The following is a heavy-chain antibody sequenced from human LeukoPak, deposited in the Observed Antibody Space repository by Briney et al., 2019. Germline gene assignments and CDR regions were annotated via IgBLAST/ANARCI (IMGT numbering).Heavy chain of an antibody. V-gene: IGHV1-18*01. CDR2: ISAYNGNT. Sequence: GASVKVSCKASGYTFTSYGISWVRQAPGQGLEWMGWISAYNGNTNYAQKLQGRVTMTTDTSTSTAYMELRSLRSDDTAVYYCARENAALDSKDAFDIWGQGTMVTVSS. CDR1: GYTFTSYG. J-gene: IGHJ3*02. CDR3: ARENAALDSKDAFDI. D-gene: IGHD3-9*01.